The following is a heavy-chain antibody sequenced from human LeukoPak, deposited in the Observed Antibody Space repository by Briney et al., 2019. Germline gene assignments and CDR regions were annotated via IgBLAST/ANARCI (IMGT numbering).Heavy chain of an antibody. CDR3: ARTQGLSGITMVRGVIVPFDY. CDR1: GYTFTSYD. Sequence: ASVKVSCKASGYTFTSYDINWVRQATGQGLEWMGWMNPNSGNTGYAQKFQGRVTTTRNTSISTAYMELSSLRSEDTAVYYCARTQGLSGITMVRGVIVPFDYWGQGTLVTVSS. D-gene: IGHD3-10*01. CDR2: MNPNSGNT. V-gene: IGHV1-8*01. J-gene: IGHJ4*02.